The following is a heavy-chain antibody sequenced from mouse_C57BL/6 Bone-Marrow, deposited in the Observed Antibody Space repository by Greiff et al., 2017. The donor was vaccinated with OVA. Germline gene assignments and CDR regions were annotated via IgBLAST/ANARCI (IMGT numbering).Heavy chain of an antibody. CDR3: ARGYYGSSDEGFDY. CDR1: GYTFTSYW. V-gene: IGHV1-52*01. D-gene: IGHD1-1*01. CDR2: IDPSDSET. Sequence: QVQLQQPGAELVRPGSSVKLSCKASGYTFTSYWMHWVKQRPIQGLEWIGNIDPSDSETHYNQKFKDKATLTVDKSSSTAYMQLISLTSEDSAVYYCARGYYGSSDEGFDYWGQGTTLTVSS. J-gene: IGHJ2*01.